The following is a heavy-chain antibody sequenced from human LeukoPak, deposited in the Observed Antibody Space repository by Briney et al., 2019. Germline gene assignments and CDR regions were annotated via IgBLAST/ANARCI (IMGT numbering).Heavy chain of an antibody. J-gene: IGHJ6*03. CDR1: GGSISSGSYY. Sequence: SQTLSLTCTVSGGSISSGSYYWSWIRQPAGKGLEWIGRIYTSGSTNYNPSLKSRVTISVDTSKNQFSLKLSSVTAADTAVYYCARATAYYDFWRGYRETNYYYYYMDVWGKGTTVTVSS. CDR3: ARATAYYDFWRGYRETNYYYYYMDV. V-gene: IGHV4-61*02. CDR2: IYTSGST. D-gene: IGHD3-3*01.